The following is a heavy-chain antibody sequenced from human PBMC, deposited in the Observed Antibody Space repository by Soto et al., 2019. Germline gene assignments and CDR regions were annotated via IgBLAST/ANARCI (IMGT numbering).Heavy chain of an antibody. CDR3: ARGGYSSSWYIHFDY. D-gene: IGHD6-13*01. J-gene: IGHJ4*02. V-gene: IGHV1-3*01. CDR2: INAGNGNT. Sequence: ASVKVSCKASGYTFTSYAMHWVRQAPGQRLEWMGWINAGNGNTKYSQKFQGRVTITRDTSASTAYMELSSLRSEDTAVYYCARGGYSSSWYIHFDYWGQGTLVTVSS. CDR1: GYTFTSYA.